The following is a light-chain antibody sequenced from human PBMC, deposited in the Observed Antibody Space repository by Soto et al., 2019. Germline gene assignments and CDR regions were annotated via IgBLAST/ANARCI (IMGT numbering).Light chain of an antibody. CDR3: QQYGNSPFT. Sequence: EIVLTQSPGTLSLSPGERATLSCRASQSVSSSYLAWYQQKPGQAPRLLIYGASNRATGISDRFSGSGSGTDFTLTISRLEPEDFEVYYCQQYGNSPFTFGGGTKVDI. J-gene: IGKJ4*01. CDR2: GAS. CDR1: QSVSSSY. V-gene: IGKV3-20*01.